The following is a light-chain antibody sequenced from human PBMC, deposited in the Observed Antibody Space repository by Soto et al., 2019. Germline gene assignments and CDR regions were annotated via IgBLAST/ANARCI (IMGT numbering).Light chain of an antibody. J-gene: IGKJ5*01. CDR2: GAS. Sequence: EKVVKHSAAALSVSPGERATLSCRASQSVSSNLAWYQQKPGQAPRLLIYGASTRATGIPARFSGSGSGTEFTLTISSLQSEDFAVYYCQQYNNWPPITFGQGTRLEIK. CDR1: QSVSSN. CDR3: QQYNNWPPIT. V-gene: IGKV3-15*01.